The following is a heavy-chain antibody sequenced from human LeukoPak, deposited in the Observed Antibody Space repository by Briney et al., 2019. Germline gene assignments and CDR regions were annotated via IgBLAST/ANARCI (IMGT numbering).Heavy chain of an antibody. J-gene: IGHJ1*01. Sequence: ASVKVSCKASGGTFSSYAISWVRQAPGQGLEWMGRIIPILGIANYAQKFQGRVTITADKSTSTAYMELSSLRSEDTAVYYCAGPYCGGDCYGAEYFQHWGQGTLVTVSS. V-gene: IGHV1-69*04. CDR2: IIPILGIA. D-gene: IGHD2-21*02. CDR1: GGTFSSYA. CDR3: AGPYCGGDCYGAEYFQH.